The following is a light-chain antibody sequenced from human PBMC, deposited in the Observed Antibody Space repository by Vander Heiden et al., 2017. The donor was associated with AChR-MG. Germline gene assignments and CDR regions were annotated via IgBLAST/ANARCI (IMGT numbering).Light chain of an antibody. J-gene: IGLJ3*02. Sequence: QSALTQPASVSGSPGQSITISCTGTSSDVGGYKYVSWYQQHPGKAPKLMIYDVSNRPSGISIRFSGSKSGNTASLAISGLQAEDEADYYCSSYTSSSTWLFGGGTKLTVL. CDR2: DVS. V-gene: IGLV2-14*03. CDR1: SSDVGGYKY. CDR3: SSYTSSSTWL.